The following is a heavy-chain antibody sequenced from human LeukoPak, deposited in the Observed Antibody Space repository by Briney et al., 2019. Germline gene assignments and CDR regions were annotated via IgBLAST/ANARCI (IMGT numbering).Heavy chain of an antibody. D-gene: IGHD5-18*01. V-gene: IGHV3-21*01. Sequence: GGSLRLSCAASGFTFSSYSMNWVRQAPGKGLEWVSSISSSSSYIYYADSVKGRFTISRDNAKNSLYLQMNSLRAEDTAVYYCARDRIQLWLDWFDPWGQGTLVTVSS. CDR1: GFTFSSYS. CDR2: ISSSSSYI. CDR3: ARDRIQLWLDWFDP. J-gene: IGHJ5*02.